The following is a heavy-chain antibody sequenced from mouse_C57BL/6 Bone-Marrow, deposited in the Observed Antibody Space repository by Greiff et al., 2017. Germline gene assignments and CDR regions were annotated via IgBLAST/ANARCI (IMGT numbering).Heavy chain of an antibody. CDR2: ISYDGSN. J-gene: IGHJ2*01. D-gene: IGHD2-4*01. CDR3: ARCDYGGGSFDY. V-gene: IGHV3-6*01. Sequence: ESGPGLVKPSQSLSLTCSVTGYSITSGYYWNWIRQFPGNKLEWMGYISYDGSNNYNPSLKNRISITRDTSKNQFFLKLNSVTTEDTATYYCARCDYGGGSFDYWGQGTTLTVSS. CDR1: GYSITSGYY.